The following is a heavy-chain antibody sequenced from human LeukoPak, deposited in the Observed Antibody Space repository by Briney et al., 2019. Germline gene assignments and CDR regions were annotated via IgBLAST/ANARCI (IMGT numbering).Heavy chain of an antibody. CDR2: INPNNGGT. V-gene: IGHV1-2*02. Sequence: ASVKVSCKPSGYTFTGYYIHWVRHAPGQGRDWMGWINPNNGGTKYAQGFQGRVTMTRATSISTAYMELTNLKSDDTAVYYCARGDLAFVPAADRYGYYLWGQGTLVTVSS. D-gene: IGHD2-2*01. CDR3: ARGDLAFVPAADRYGYYL. CDR1: GYTFTGYY. J-gene: IGHJ4*02.